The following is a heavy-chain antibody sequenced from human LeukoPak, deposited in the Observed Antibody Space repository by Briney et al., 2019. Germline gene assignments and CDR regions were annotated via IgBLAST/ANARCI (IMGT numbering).Heavy chain of an antibody. V-gene: IGHV3-7*03. J-gene: IGHJ4*02. CDR1: GFTFSSFW. CDR3: ARDHYFAKDY. Sequence: GGSLRLSCAASGFTFSSFWMSWVRQAPGKGLEWVANIKEDGREKYYVDSVKGRFTVSRDNAKNSLYLQMNSLRAEDTAVYYCARDHYFAKDYWGQGTLVTVSS. CDR2: IKEDGREK. D-gene: IGHD3-9*01.